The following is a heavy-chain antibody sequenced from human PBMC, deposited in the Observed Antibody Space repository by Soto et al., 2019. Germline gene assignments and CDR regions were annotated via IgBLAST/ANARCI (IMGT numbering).Heavy chain of an antibody. CDR1: GYRFSTYW. CDR3: ARRYIAAPATAFDL. CDR2: IYPADSDT. J-gene: IGHJ4*02. D-gene: IGHD6-13*01. Sequence: PVESLKISCQGSGYRFSTYWIHWVRQLPGKGLESVGIIYPADSDTRYSPSFQGQVTTSADKTISTTYLQWSSLKASDTAMYFCARRYIAAPATAFDLWGQGTPVTVSS. V-gene: IGHV5-51*01.